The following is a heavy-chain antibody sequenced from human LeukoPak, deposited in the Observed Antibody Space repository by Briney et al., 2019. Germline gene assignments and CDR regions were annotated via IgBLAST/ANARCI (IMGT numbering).Heavy chain of an antibody. Sequence: SETLSLTCAVYGGSFSGYYWSWIRQPPGKGLEWIGEINHSGSTNYNPSPKSRVTISVDTSKNQFSLKLSSVTAADTAVYYCARDRLLWFGDMNWFDPWGQGTLVTVSS. J-gene: IGHJ5*02. V-gene: IGHV4-34*01. CDR2: INHSGST. CDR3: ARDRLLWFGDMNWFDP. D-gene: IGHD3-10*01. CDR1: GGSFSGYY.